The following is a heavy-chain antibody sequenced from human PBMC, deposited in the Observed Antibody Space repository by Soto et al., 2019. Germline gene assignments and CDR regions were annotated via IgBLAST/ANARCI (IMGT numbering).Heavy chain of an antibody. D-gene: IGHD1-26*01. V-gene: IGHV1-69*13. CDR2: IIPIFGTA. CDR3: ARAPIVGATIDI. CDR1: GGTFSSYA. J-gene: IGHJ3*02. Sequence: ASVKVSCKASGGTFSSYAISWVRQAPGQGLEWMGGIIPIFGTANYAQKFQGRVKITADESTSTGYMELSRLRSEDTAVYYCARAPIVGATIDIWGQGTMVTVSS.